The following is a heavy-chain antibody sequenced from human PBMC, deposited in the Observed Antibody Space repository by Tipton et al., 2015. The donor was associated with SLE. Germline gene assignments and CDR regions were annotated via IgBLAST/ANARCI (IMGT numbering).Heavy chain of an antibody. Sequence: TLSLTCTVSGGSISSSSYYWGWFRQPPGKGLEWIGSIYYSGSTYYISSLKSRVTISVDTSKNQFSLKLSAVTAADTAVYYCARDGGGLGAFDIWGQGTMVTVSS. V-gene: IGHV4-39*07. CDR3: ARDGGGLGAFDI. J-gene: IGHJ3*02. CDR2: IYYSGST. CDR1: GGSISSSSYY. D-gene: IGHD3-16*01.